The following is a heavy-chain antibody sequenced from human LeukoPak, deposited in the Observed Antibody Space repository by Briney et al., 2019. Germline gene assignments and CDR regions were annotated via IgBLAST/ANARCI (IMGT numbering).Heavy chain of an antibody. J-gene: IGHJ4*02. CDR1: GFTFSSYG. V-gene: IGHV3-33*01. D-gene: IGHD3-10*01. CDR2: IWYDGSNK. CDR3: ARGNPYGSGTIYFDY. Sequence: GGSLRLSCAASGFTFSSYGMHWVRQAPGKGLEWVAVIWYDGSNKYYADSVKGRFTISRDNSKNTLYLQMNSLRAEDTAVYYCARGNPYGSGTIYFDYWGQGTLVTVSS.